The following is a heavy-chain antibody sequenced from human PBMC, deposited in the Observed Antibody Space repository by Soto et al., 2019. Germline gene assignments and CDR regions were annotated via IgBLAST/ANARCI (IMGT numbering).Heavy chain of an antibody. CDR3: ARNSMMDV. CDR1: GFAVSNHY. CDR2: IRTTGST. V-gene: IGHV3-53*02. J-gene: IGHJ6*02. Sequence: EVQLVETGGALIQPGGSLRLSCAASGFAVSNHYMNWVRQAPGKGLEWFSIIRTTGSTYYADSVKGRFTISRDNAKNTVSLEMNSLRVEDTAVYYCARNSMMDVWGQGTTVIVSS.